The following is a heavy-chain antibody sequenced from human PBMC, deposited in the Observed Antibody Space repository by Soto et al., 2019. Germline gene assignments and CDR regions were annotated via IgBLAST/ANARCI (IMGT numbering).Heavy chain of an antibody. V-gene: IGHV3-74*01. D-gene: IGHD3-3*01. CDR3: ASDFWGGPDV. Sequence: VQLVESGGGLVQPGGSLRLSCAASGFTFSSYWMQWVRQTPGKGLVWVGRITNDGKSAYYADSVKGRFTISRDNAKNTLYLQMNGLRDDDTSGFYCASDFWGGPDVWGKGTTVIVTS. CDR2: ITNDGKSA. CDR1: GFTFSSYW. J-gene: IGHJ6*04.